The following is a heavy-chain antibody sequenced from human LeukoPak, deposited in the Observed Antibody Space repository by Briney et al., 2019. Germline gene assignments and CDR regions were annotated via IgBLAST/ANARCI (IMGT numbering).Heavy chain of an antibody. D-gene: IGHD2-2*02. CDR2: ISSSSSTI. V-gene: IGHV3-48*04. CDR1: GFTFSSYS. CDR3: ARSCAPQSTSCYRY. J-gene: IGHJ4*02. Sequence: GGSLRLSCAASGFTFSSYSMNWVRQAPGKGLEWVSYISSSSSTIYYADSVKGRFTISRDNAKNSLYLQMNSLRAEDTAVYYCARSCAPQSTSCYRYWGQGTLVTVSS.